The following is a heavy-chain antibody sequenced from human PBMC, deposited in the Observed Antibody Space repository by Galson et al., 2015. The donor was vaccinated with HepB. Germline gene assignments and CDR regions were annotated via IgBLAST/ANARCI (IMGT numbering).Heavy chain of an antibody. D-gene: IGHD2-2*01. CDR1: GFTFSSYA. Sequence: SLRLSCAASGFTFSSYAMHWVRQAPGKGLEWVSYISSSSSTIYYADSVKGRFTISRDNAKNSLYLQMNSLRAEDTAVYYATVSSTSGDYWGQGTLVTVSS. CDR3: TVSSTSGDY. V-gene: IGHV3-48*01. J-gene: IGHJ4*02. CDR2: ISSSSSTI.